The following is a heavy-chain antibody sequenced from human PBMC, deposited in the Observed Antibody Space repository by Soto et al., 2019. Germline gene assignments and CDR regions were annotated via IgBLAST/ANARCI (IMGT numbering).Heavy chain of an antibody. J-gene: IGHJ6*03. CDR3: AKGFGSTWYHNHYMDV. Sequence: EVQLLDSGGGLVQPGGSLTLSCTASGLTFNNYAMSWVRQAPGKGLEWVSGISGSGDSTDYVDSVKGRFTVSRDNSKNTLYLQMNSLRAEDTAVYFCAKGFGSTWYHNHYMDVWGKGTTVTVSS. D-gene: IGHD1-26*01. V-gene: IGHV3-23*01. CDR1: GLTFNNYA. CDR2: ISGSGDST.